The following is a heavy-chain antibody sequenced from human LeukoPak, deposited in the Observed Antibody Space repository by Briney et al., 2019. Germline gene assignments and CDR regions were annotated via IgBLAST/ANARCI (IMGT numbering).Heavy chain of an antibody. Sequence: SETLSLTCTVSGGSISSYYWNWIRQPPGKGLEWIGYIYYSGNTNYNPSLKSRVTISVDTSKNQFSLKVSSVTAADTAVYYCARRDNWNFDYWGQGTLVTVSS. J-gene: IGHJ4*02. CDR2: IYYSGNT. CDR3: ARRDNWNFDY. CDR1: GGSISSYY. D-gene: IGHD1-20*01. V-gene: IGHV4-59*01.